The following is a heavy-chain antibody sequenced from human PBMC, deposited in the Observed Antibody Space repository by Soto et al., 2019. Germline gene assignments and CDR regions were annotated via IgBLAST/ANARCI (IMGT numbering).Heavy chain of an antibody. J-gene: IGHJ4*02. D-gene: IGHD6-19*01. CDR2: ISAYNGNT. CDR1: GYTFTSYG. V-gene: IGHV1-18*01. CDR3: ASHGYSSGWYGGSYFDY. Sequence: QVQLVQSGAEVKKPGASVKVSCKASGYTFTSYGISWVRQAPGQGLEWMGWISAYNGNTNYAQKLQGRVTMTTDTSTSAAYMELRSLRSDDTAVYYCASHGYSSGWYGGSYFDYWGQGTLVTVSS.